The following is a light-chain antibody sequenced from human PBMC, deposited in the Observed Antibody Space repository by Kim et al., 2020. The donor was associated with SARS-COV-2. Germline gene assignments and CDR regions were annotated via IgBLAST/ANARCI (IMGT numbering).Light chain of an antibody. CDR3: QQRYSSPRT. CDR2: AAS. Sequence: ASVGDRVTITCRASKSISSYLNWYQQKPGKAPKLLIYAASSLQSGVPSRFSGSGSGTDFTLTISSLQPEDFATYYCQQRYSSPRTFGQGTKVDIK. V-gene: IGKV1-39*01. CDR1: KSISSY. J-gene: IGKJ1*01.